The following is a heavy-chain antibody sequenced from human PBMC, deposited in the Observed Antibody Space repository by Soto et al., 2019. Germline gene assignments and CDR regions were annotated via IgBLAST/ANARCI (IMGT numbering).Heavy chain of an antibody. D-gene: IGHD6-13*01. Sequence: SETLYLTFIVSGESLSGTIYYCGWIRQPPGKSLEWIGSIYYSGSTYYNPSLKSRVTISVDTYKNHFSLKLTSVTSADTAVYYCARPGGSGWFYFDSWGQGSQVTVS. V-gene: IGHV4-39*02. J-gene: IGHJ4*02. CDR3: ARPGGSGWFYFDS. CDR2: IYYSGST. CDR1: GESLSGTIYY.